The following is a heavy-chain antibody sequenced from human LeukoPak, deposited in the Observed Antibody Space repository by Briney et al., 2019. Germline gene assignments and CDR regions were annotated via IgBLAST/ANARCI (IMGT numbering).Heavy chain of an antibody. CDR1: GFTFSSYA. CDR2: ISSNGGST. J-gene: IGHJ6*04. CDR3: AKSSGVDV. V-gene: IGHV3-64*01. D-gene: IGHD3-10*01. Sequence: GGSLRLSCAASGFTFSSYAMHWVRQAPGKGLEYVSAISSNGGSTYYANSVKGRFTVSRDDSKNTLYLQMNSLRAEDTAVYYCAKSSGVDVWGKGTTVTISS.